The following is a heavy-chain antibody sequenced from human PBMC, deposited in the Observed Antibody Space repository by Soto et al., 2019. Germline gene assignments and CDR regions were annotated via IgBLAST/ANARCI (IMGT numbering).Heavy chain of an antibody. CDR1: GFTFSSYG. CDR3: AKSGGSRSLDV. J-gene: IGHJ6*02. Sequence: GSLRLSCAASGFTFSSYGMHWVRQAPGKGLEWVAVISYDGSNKYYADSVKGRFTISRDNSKNTLYLQMNSLRAEDTAVYYCAKSGGSRSLDVWGQGTTVTVSS. CDR2: ISYDGSNK. D-gene: IGHD2-15*01. V-gene: IGHV3-30*18.